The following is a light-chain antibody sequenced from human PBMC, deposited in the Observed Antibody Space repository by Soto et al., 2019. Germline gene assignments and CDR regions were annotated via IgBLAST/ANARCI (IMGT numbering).Light chain of an antibody. V-gene: IGKV1D-12*01. CDR3: QQANTYVWT. CDR2: EAS. Sequence: DIQMTQSPSSISASVGDRVTITCRASQGITNRLAWYQQKPGQAPTLLIYEASNLQSGVPSRISGSGSGTDFTLTISSLQPEDFANYYCQQANTYVWTFGQGTKVDIK. CDR1: QGITNR. J-gene: IGKJ1*01.